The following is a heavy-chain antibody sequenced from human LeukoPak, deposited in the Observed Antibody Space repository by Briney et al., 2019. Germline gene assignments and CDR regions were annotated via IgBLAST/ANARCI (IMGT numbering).Heavy chain of an antibody. CDR1: GFTVSSNY. Sequence: GGSLRLSCAASGFTVSSNYMSWVRQAPGKGLEWVSVIYSGGSTYYADSVKGRFTISRDNSKNTLYLQMNSLRAEDTAVYYCARGRGGYYDSSGYLDYWGQGTLVTVSS. V-gene: IGHV3-66*01. J-gene: IGHJ4*02. CDR2: IYSGGST. CDR3: ARGRGGYYDSSGYLDY. D-gene: IGHD3-22*01.